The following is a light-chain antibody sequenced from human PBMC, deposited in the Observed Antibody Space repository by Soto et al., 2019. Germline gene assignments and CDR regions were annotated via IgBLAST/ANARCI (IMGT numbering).Light chain of an antibody. CDR3: CSYASSNTLL. CDR2: EGS. CDR1: SSDVGTYSL. V-gene: IGLV2-23*01. J-gene: IGLJ2*01. Sequence: QSALTQPASVSGSPGQSITISCTGTSSDVGTYSLVSWYQQRPGKAPKLIIYEGSKRPSGVSNRFSGSKSGNTASLTISGLQAEDEADYHCCSYASSNTLLFGGGTKLTVL.